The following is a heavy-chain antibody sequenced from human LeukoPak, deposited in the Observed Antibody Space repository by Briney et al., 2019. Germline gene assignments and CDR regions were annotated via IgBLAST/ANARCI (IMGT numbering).Heavy chain of an antibody. CDR2: ISGSGGST. V-gene: IGHV3-23*01. CDR1: GFTFSSYA. Sequence: GGSLRLSCAASGFTFSSYAMTWVRQAPGKGLEWVSSISGSGGSTYHADSVKGRFTISRDNSKNTLYLQMNSLRAEDTAVYYCAKDLDCSSTSCYDDAFDIWGQGTMVTVSS. CDR3: AKDLDCSSTSCYDDAFDI. D-gene: IGHD2-2*01. J-gene: IGHJ3*02.